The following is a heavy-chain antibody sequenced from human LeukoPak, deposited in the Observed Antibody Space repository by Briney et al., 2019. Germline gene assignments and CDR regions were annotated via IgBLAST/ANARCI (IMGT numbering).Heavy chain of an antibody. J-gene: IGHJ4*02. CDR1: GGSISSGGYY. D-gene: IGHD2-15*01. V-gene: IGHV4-31*03. Sequence: SQTLSLTCTVSGGSISSGGYYWSWIRQHPGKGLEWIGYIYYSGSTYYNPSLKSRVTISVDTSKNRFSLKLSSVTAADTAVYYCARDIAGRGYFDYWGQGTLVTVSS. CDR2: IYYSGST. CDR3: ARDIAGRGYFDY.